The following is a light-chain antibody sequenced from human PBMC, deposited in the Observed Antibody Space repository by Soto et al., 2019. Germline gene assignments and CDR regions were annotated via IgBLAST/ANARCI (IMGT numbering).Light chain of an antibody. V-gene: IGLV2-14*01. CDR2: EVS. CDR3: SSYTISSTWV. CDR1: SSDIGGYNY. J-gene: IGLJ3*02. Sequence: QSALTQPASVSGSPGQSITISCTGTSSDIGGYNYVSWYQQHPGKAPKVMIYEVSNRSSGVSNRFSGSKSGNTASLTISGLQAEDEADYYCSSYTISSTWVFGGGTKLTVL.